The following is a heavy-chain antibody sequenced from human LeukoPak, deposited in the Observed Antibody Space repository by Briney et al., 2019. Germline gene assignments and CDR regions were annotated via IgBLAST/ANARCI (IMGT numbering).Heavy chain of an antibody. D-gene: IGHD3-10*01. CDR2: IYSGGGST. J-gene: IGHJ4*02. V-gene: IGHV3-66*01. Sequence: GGSLRLSCAASGFTASSKYMSWVRPAPGKGLEWVSVIYSGGGSTFYADSVKGRFTFSRDNSKNTLFLQMNSLRAEDTAVYYCARVGTYGSGSYLSWLDYWGQGTLVTVSS. CDR1: GFTASSKY. CDR3: ARVGTYGSGSYLSWLDY.